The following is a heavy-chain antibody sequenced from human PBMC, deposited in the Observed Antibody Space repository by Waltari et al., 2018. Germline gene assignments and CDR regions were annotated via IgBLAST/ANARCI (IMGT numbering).Heavy chain of an antibody. Sequence: QVQLVESGGGVVQPGRSLRLSCAASGFTFSSYGLHWVRQAPGKGLEGVAVVWYEGNKKYYAASVKGRFTISRDNSKNTLYLQMNSLRAEDTAVYYCARETSHYYYFDYWGQGTLVTVSS. J-gene: IGHJ4*02. CDR1: GFTFSSYG. CDR3: ARETSHYYYFDY. CDR2: VWYEGNKK. V-gene: IGHV3-33*01. D-gene: IGHD2-21*01.